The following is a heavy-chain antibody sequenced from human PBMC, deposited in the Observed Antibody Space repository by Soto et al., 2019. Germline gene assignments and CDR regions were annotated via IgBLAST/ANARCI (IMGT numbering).Heavy chain of an antibody. CDR3: AREGGWHVDN. D-gene: IGHD6-19*01. CDR1: GFTFTGYA. J-gene: IGHJ4*02. CDR2: IKADNTKT. V-gene: IGHV1-3*05. Sequence: QVQLVQSGAEEKKPGASVKVSCKASGFTFTGYAIHWVRQAPGQRLEWMAWIKADNTKTKYSQKFQGRVTITRDTSASTAYMELSSLRSEDTAMYYCAREGGWHVDNWGQGTLVTVSS.